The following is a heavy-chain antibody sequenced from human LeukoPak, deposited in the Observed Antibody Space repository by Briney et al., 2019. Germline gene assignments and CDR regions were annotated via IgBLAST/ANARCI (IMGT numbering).Heavy chain of an antibody. CDR1: GFTVSSNY. CDR3: AVYGLGAHAFDI. V-gene: IGHV3-66*01. D-gene: IGHD3/OR15-3a*01. J-gene: IGHJ3*02. CDR2: IYSGGST. Sequence: SGGSLRLSCAASGFTVSSNYMNWVRQAPGKGLEWVSVIYSGGSTYYADSVKGRFTISRDNSKNTPYLQMNSLRAEDTAVYYCAVYGLGAHAFDIWGQGTMVTVSS.